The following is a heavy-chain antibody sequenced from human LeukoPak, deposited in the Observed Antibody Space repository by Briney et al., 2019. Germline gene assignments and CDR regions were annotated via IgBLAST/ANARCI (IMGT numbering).Heavy chain of an antibody. CDR3: AREDY. J-gene: IGHJ4*02. Sequence: GGSLRLSCAASGFTFSSYAMHWVRQAPGKGLEWVAVISYDGSNKYYADSVKGRFTISRDNSKNTLYLQMNSLRAEDTAVYYCAREDYWGQGTLVTVSS. V-gene: IGHV3-30*14. CDR1: GFTFSSYA. CDR2: ISYDGSNK.